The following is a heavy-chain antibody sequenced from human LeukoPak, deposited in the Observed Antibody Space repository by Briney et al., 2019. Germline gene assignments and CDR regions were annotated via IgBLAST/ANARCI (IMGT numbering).Heavy chain of an antibody. Sequence: GGSLRLSCAPSGFTVNIYAMTWVRQAPGKGLEWVSSITVNGGGISYADSVKGRFTISRDNSKNTLYLQMNSLRAEDTAVYYCAKDPNGDYVGAFDGWDQGTRVTVSS. CDR1: GFTVNIYA. CDR3: AKDPNGDYVGAFDG. J-gene: IGHJ3*01. V-gene: IGHV3-23*01. CDR2: ITVNGGGI. D-gene: IGHD4-17*01.